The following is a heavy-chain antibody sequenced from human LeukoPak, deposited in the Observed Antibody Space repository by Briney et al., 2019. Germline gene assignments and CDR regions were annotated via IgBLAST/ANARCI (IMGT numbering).Heavy chain of an antibody. Sequence: SGGSLRLSXAASGFTFSSYAMSWVCQAPGKGLEWVSTISGSGGTTYYADSVKGRFTISRDNSKNTLYLQMNSLRAEDTAVYYCAKVRLVAYGDYDEYFHHWGQGTLVTVSS. D-gene: IGHD4-17*01. CDR3: AKVRLVAYGDYDEYFHH. CDR1: GFTFSSYA. J-gene: IGHJ1*01. V-gene: IGHV3-23*01. CDR2: ISGSGGTT.